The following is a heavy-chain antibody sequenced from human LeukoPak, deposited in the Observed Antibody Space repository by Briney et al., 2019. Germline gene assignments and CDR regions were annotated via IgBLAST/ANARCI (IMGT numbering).Heavy chain of an antibody. Sequence: GGSLRLSCAASGLTFSNYGMHWVRQAPGKGLEWVAFIRYDGSNKYYADSVKGRFTISRDNSKNTLYLQMNSLRAEDTAVYYCANGYKIVVVPAALWGQGTLVTVSS. J-gene: IGHJ4*02. CDR3: ANGYKIVVVPAAL. D-gene: IGHD2-2*01. CDR1: GLTFSNYG. V-gene: IGHV3-30*02. CDR2: IRYDGSNK.